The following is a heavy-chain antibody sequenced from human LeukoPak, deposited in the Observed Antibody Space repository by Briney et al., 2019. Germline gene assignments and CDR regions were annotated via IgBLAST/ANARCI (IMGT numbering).Heavy chain of an antibody. D-gene: IGHD3-10*01. Sequence: SVKVSCKASGGTFSNYVFSWVRQAPGQGLEWMGAIIPLFRISNYAQKFQGRVTITRDMSTSTAYMELSSLRSEDTAVYYCAAWDYYGSGSSPYFDYWGQGTLVTVSS. J-gene: IGHJ4*02. V-gene: IGHV1-69*17. CDR3: AAWDYYGSGSSPYFDY. CDR2: IIPLFRIS. CDR1: GGTFSNYV.